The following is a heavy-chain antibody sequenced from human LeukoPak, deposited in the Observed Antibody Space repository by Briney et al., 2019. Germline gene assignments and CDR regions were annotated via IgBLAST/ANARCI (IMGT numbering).Heavy chain of an antibody. CDR3: TTDHKRYCSSTSCYRDFDY. CDR2: IKSKTDGGTT. Sequence: GGSLRLSCAASGFTFSNAWMSWVRQAPRKGLEWVGRIKSKTDGGTTDYAAPVKGRFTISRDDSKNTLYLQMNSLKTEDTAVYYCTTDHKRYCSSTSCYRDFDYWGQGTLVTVSS. V-gene: IGHV3-15*01. CDR1: GFTFSNAW. D-gene: IGHD2-2*01. J-gene: IGHJ4*02.